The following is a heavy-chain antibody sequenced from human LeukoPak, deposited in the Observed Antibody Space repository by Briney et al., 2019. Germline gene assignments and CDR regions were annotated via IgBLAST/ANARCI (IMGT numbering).Heavy chain of an antibody. Sequence: PSETLSLTCTVSGGSISSGGYYWSWIRQPPGKGLEWIGYIYYSGSTYYSPSLKSRVTISVDTSKNQFSLKLSSVTAADTAVYYCARPNSSSWFFDLWGRGTLVTVSS. CDR1: GGSISSGGYY. CDR3: ARPNSSSWFFDL. D-gene: IGHD6-13*01. J-gene: IGHJ2*01. V-gene: IGHV4-30-4*01. CDR2: IYYSGST.